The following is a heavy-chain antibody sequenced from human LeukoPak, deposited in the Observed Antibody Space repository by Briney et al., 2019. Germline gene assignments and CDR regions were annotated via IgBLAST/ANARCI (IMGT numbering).Heavy chain of an antibody. V-gene: IGHV3-30*18. CDR3: AKASNGGSYYGVIIDY. CDR2: ISYDGSNK. CDR1: GFTFSTYG. J-gene: IGHJ4*02. D-gene: IGHD1-26*01. Sequence: PGGSLRLSCAASGFTFSTYGMHWVRQAPGKGLEWVAVISYDGSNKYYTDSVKGRSTISRDNSKNTLHLQMNSLRAEDTAVYYCAKASNGGSYYGVIIDYWGQGTLVTVSS.